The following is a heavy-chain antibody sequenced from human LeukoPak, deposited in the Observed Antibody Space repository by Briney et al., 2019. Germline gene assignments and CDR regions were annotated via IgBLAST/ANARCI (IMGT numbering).Heavy chain of an antibody. CDR1: GFTFSSYS. Sequence: PGGSLRLSCAASGFTFSSYSMNWVRQAPGKGLEWVSSISSSSSYIYYADSVKGRFTISRDNAKNSLYLQMNSLRAEDTAVYYCARGGLLWFGESRAFDIWGQGTMVTVSS. D-gene: IGHD3-10*01. J-gene: IGHJ3*02. CDR2: ISSSSSYI. V-gene: IGHV3-21*01. CDR3: ARGGLLWFGESRAFDI.